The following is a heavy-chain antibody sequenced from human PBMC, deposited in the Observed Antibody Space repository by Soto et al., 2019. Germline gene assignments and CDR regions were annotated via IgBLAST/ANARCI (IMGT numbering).Heavy chain of an antibody. D-gene: IGHD6-19*01. CDR2: INPNNGVT. J-gene: IGHJ4*02. CDR3: AAAAIPVAGRHPDF. CDR1: GYMFNGFY. V-gene: IGHV1-2*02. Sequence: ASVKVSCKASGYMFNGFYLHWVRQAPGQGLEWRGWINPNNGVTTYAKNFQGRVTMTRDSSISTAYMELSSLRSDDTAVYFCAAAAIPVAGRHPDFWGQGTVVTVSS.